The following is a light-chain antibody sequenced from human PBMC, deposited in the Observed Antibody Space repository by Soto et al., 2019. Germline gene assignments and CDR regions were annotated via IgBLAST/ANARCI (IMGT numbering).Light chain of an antibody. J-gene: IGKJ2*01. CDR2: KAS. Sequence: DIQMTQSPSTLSASVGDRVTITCRASQSISSWLAWYQQKPGKAPKLLIYKASSLESGVPSRFSGSGSGKEFTLTISSLPPDDFATYYCQEYKSYSTFGQGTKLEIK. CDR3: QEYKSYST. CDR1: QSISSW. V-gene: IGKV1-5*03.